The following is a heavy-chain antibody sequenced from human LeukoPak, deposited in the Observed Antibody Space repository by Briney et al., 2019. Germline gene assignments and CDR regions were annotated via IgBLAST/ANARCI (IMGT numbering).Heavy chain of an antibody. Sequence: RPGGSLRLSCAASGFTFDDYGMRWVRQAPGKGLEWVSGINWNGGGTGYADSVKGRFTIARDNAKNSLYLVMNSLRAEDMAFYYCARVQDRYYSGSGFDCWGQGTLVTVSS. V-gene: IGHV3-20*04. CDR3: ARVQDRYYSGSGFDC. J-gene: IGHJ4*02. CDR1: GFTFDDYG. CDR2: INWNGGGT. D-gene: IGHD3-10*01.